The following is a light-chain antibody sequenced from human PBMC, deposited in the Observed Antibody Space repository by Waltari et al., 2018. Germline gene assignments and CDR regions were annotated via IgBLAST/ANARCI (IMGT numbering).Light chain of an antibody. V-gene: IGKV2-30*01. CDR3: MHGTHWPPVYT. CDR1: QSRVYSDGNTY. J-gene: IGKJ2*01. CDR2: KVS. Sequence: DVVMTHSPLSLRVALGQPAAISCRSSQSRVYSDGNTYLNWFQKRPGQSPRRLIYKVSKRDYGVPDRFSGSGSGTDFPLRIRKVGAEDVGVYYCMHGTHWPPVYTFGQGNQLEI.